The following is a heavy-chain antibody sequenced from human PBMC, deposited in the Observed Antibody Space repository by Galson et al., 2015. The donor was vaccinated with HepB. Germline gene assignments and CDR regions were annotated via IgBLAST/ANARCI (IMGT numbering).Heavy chain of an antibody. J-gene: IGHJ1*01. CDR2: IYPGDSDT. Sequence: QSGAEVKKPGESLKISCTGSGYSFTTYWSCWVRQMPGKGLEWMWIIYPGDSDTRYSPSFQGQVTISADKSISTAYLQWSSLKASDTAMYYCARLIVSAGRPIFFQHWGQGTLVTVSS. D-gene: IGHD2-2*01. V-gene: IGHV5-51*01. CDR3: ARLIVSAGRPIFFQH. CDR1: GYSFTTYW.